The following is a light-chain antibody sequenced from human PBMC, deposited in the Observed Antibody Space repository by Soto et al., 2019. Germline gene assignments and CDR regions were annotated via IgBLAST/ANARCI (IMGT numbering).Light chain of an antibody. V-gene: IGKV1-9*01. J-gene: IGKJ5*01. CDR2: KAS. CDR3: QQANSFPIT. CDR1: QGISSY. Sequence: DIQLTQSPSFLSASVGDRVTITCRASQGISSYLAWYQKKPGKAPKLLIYKASTLKSGVPSRFSGSGSGTDFTLTISSLQPEDFATYYCQQANSFPITFGQGTRLEIK.